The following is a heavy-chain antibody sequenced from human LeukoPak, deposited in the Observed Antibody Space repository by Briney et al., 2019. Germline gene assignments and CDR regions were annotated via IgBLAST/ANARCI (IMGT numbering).Heavy chain of an antibody. CDR3: ARPTAMDYVFGGYFDY. Sequence: GGSLRLSCAASRFTFSSYSMSWVRQAPGKGLEWVSSISSSSSYIYYADSVKGRFTISRDNAKNSLYLQMNSLRAEDTAVYYCARPTAMDYVFGGYFDYWGQGTLVTVSS. D-gene: IGHD5-18*01. CDR1: RFTFSSYS. CDR2: ISSSSSYI. J-gene: IGHJ4*02. V-gene: IGHV3-21*01.